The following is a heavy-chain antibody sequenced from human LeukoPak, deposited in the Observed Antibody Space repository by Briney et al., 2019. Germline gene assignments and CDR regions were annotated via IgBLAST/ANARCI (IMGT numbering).Heavy chain of an antibody. Sequence: SETLSLTCAVSGYSISSGYYWGWIRQPPGKGLQWIGSIYYSGSTNYNPSLKSRVTISVDTSENQLSLKLSSVTAADTAVYYCATKNGNGIAAAGTFLSYYYYYMDVWGKGTTVTVSS. V-gene: IGHV4-38-2*01. CDR2: IYYSGST. CDR1: GYSISSGYY. J-gene: IGHJ6*03. CDR3: ATKNGNGIAAAGTFLSYYYYYMDV. D-gene: IGHD6-13*01.